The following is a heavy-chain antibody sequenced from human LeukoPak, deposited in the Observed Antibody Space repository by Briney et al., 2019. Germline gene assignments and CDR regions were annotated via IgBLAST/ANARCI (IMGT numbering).Heavy chain of an antibody. J-gene: IGHJ6*02. CDR2: IRYDGSNK. V-gene: IGHV3-30*02. Sequence: GGSLRLSCAASGFTFSSYGMHWVRQAPGKGLEWVAFIRYDGSNKYYADSVKGRFTISRDNSKNTLYLQMNSLRAEDTAVYYCAKVAGQSVAWLVHYYYYGMDVWGQGTTVTVSS. CDR1: GFTFSSYG. CDR3: AKVAGQSVAWLVHYYYYGMDV. D-gene: IGHD6-19*01.